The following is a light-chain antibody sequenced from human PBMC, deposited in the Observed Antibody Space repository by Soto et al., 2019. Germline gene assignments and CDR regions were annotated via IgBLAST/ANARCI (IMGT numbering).Light chain of an antibody. CDR1: SSNIGKNF. J-gene: IGLJ2*01. CDR3: GTFDISLPGVV. V-gene: IGLV1-51*02. Sequence: QSVLTQPPSVSAAPGQKVTISCSGSSSNIGKNFVSWYQQRPGTAPKVLIYEHNKRLSGSPDRFSGSWSGTSATLDITGLQTGDEADYYCGTFDISLPGVVFGGGTKLTVL. CDR2: EHN.